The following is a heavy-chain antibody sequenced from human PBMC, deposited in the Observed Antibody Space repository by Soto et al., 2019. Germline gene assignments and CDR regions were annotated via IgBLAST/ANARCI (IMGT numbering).Heavy chain of an antibody. CDR2: ISAYNGNT. CDR1: GYTFTSYG. CDR3: ARWGEEILPADSYGDYYFDY. Sequence: ASVKVSCKASGYTFTSYGISWVRQAPGQGLEWMGWISAYNGNTNYAQKLQGRVTMTTDTSTSTAYMELRSLRSDDTAVYYCARWGEEILPADSYGDYYFDYWGQGTLVTVSS. V-gene: IGHV1-18*01. J-gene: IGHJ4*02. D-gene: IGHD4-17*01.